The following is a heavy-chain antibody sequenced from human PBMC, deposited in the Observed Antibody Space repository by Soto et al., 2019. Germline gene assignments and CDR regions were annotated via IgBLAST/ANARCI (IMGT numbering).Heavy chain of an antibody. J-gene: IGHJ6*02. D-gene: IGHD6-25*01. CDR1: GFTFSSYS. CDR2: ISSSSSTI. V-gene: IGHV3-48*02. Sequence: EVQLVESGGGLVQPGGSLRLSCAASGFTFSSYSMNWVRQAPGKGLEWVSYISSSSSTIYYADSVKGRFTISRDNAKNSLYLQINSLRDEDTAVYYCARDLFQICRQRGYYGMDVWGQGTTVTVSS. CDR3: ARDLFQICRQRGYYGMDV.